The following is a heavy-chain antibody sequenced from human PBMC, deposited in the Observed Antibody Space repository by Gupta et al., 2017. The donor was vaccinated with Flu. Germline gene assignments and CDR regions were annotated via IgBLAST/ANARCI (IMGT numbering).Heavy chain of an antibody. D-gene: IGHD2-2*02. CDR2: ISHDGGNK. Sequence: WVAVISHDGGNKYNADSVKGRFTISRDNSKNTLYLQMNSLRPEDTAVYYCARDARFKVLGVPADIPNWYFDIWGRGTLVTVSS. J-gene: IGHJ2*01. V-gene: IGHV3-30-3*01. CDR3: ARDARFKVLGVPADIPNWYFDI.